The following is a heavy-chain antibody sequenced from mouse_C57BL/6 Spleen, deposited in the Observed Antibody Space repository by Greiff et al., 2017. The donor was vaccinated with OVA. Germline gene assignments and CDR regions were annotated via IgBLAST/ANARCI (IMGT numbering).Heavy chain of an antibody. CDR2: IDPETGGT. CDR3: TKEGYYDYDDGAWFAY. J-gene: IGHJ3*01. V-gene: IGHV1-15*01. CDR1: GYPFTDYE. Sequence: QVQLQQSGAELVRPGASVTLSCKASGYPFTDYEMHWVKQTPVHGLEWIGAIDPETGGTAYNQKFKGKAILTADKSSSTAYMELRSLTSEDSAGYYCTKEGYYDYDDGAWFAYWGQGTLVTVSA. D-gene: IGHD2-4*01.